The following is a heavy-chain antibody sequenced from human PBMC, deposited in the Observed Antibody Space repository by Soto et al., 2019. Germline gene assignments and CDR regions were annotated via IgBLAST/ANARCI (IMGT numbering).Heavy chain of an antibody. J-gene: IGHJ6*02. CDR2: IYYSGST. D-gene: IGHD3-16*01. CDR1: GGSISNSSYY. Sequence: SETLSLTCTVSGGSISNSSYYWGWIRQPPGKGLQWIGSIYYSGSTYYNPSLKSRVTISVDTSKNQFSLKLSSVTAADTAVYYCARLRSIYDYVWGSPSYGMDVWGQGTTVTVSS. V-gene: IGHV4-39*01. CDR3: ARLRSIYDYVWGSPSYGMDV.